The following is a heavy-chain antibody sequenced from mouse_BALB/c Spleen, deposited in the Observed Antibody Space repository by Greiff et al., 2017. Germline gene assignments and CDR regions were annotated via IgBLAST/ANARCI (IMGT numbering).Heavy chain of an antibody. J-gene: IGHJ4*01. D-gene: IGHD1-1*01. V-gene: IGHV3-1*02. CDR1: GYSITSGYS. CDR2: IHYSGST. Sequence: EVQGVESGPDLVKPSQSLSLTCTVTGYSITSGYSWHWIRQFPGNKLEWMGYIHYSGSTNYNPSLKSRIPITRDTSKNQFFLQLNSVTTEDTATYYCARATTYYGSRYYAMDYWGQGTSVTVSS. CDR3: ARATTYYGSRYYAMDY.